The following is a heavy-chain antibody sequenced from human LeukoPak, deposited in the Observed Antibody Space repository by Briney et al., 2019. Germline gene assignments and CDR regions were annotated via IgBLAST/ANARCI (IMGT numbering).Heavy chain of an antibody. V-gene: IGHV3-7*01. CDR2: IKQDGSEI. J-gene: IGHJ6*03. CDR3: TRDFQGRYYYHMDV. CDR1: RFTFSSYW. D-gene: IGHD3-10*01. Sequence: GGSLRLSCAASRFTFSSYWMSWVRQAPGRGLEWVANIKQDGSEIYYVDSVKGRLTISRDNAKNSLFLQMNSLRAEDTAVYYCTRDFQGRYYYHMDVWGKGTTVTVSS.